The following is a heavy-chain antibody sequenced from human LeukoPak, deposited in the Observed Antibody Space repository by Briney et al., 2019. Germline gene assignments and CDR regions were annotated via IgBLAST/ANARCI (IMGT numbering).Heavy chain of an antibody. D-gene: IGHD2-15*01. CDR2: INGDGSST. V-gene: IGHV3-74*01. CDR1: GLPFSGYW. J-gene: IGHJ4*02. CDR3: ARARNCSSGTCYKDY. Sequence: PGGSLRLSCAASGLPFSGYWMHWVRQAPGKGLVWVSRINGDGSSTSYADSVKGRFTISRDNAKNTLYLQMNSLGAEDTAVYYCARARNCSSGTCYKDYWGQGTLVTVSS.